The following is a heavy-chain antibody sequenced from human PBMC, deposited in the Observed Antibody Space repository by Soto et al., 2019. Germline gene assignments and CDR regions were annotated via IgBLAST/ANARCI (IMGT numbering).Heavy chain of an antibody. D-gene: IGHD5-12*01. V-gene: IGHV4-59*12. Sequence: SETLSLTSTVSGGSISSYYWSWIRQPPGKGLEWIGTIYYSGRSYHNPSLKSRVTISVDTSKNQFSLTLSSVTAADTAVYYCASRVEGLYSGNDRYYFDYWGQGTLVTVSS. CDR2: IYYSGRS. CDR3: ASRVEGLYSGNDRYYFDY. J-gene: IGHJ4*02. CDR1: GGSISSYY.